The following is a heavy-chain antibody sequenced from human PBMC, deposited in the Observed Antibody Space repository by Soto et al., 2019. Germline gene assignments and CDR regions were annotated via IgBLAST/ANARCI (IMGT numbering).Heavy chain of an antibody. CDR1: GFTFSSYA. CDR2: ISYDGSNK. CDR3: ARDLGPHSSGFFDY. V-gene: IGHV3-30-3*01. Sequence: SLRLSCAASGFTFSSYAMHWVRQAPGKGLEWVAVISYDGSNKYYADSVKGRFTISRDNSKNTLYLQMNSLRAEDTAVYYCARDLGPHSSGFFDYWGQGTLVTVSS. D-gene: IGHD3-22*01. J-gene: IGHJ4*02.